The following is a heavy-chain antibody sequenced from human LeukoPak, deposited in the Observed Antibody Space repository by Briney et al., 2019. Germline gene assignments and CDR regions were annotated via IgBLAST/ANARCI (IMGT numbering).Heavy chain of an antibody. CDR2: INHSGST. V-gene: IGHV4-34*01. CDR3: AGRTTVTTIDY. D-gene: IGHD4-17*01. J-gene: IGHJ4*02. CDR1: GGSFSGYY. Sequence: PSETLSLTCAVYGGSFSGYYRSWIRQPPGKGLEWIGEINHSGSTNYNPSLKSRVTISVDTSKNQFSLKLSSVTAADTAVYYCAGRTTVTTIDYWGQGTLVTVSS.